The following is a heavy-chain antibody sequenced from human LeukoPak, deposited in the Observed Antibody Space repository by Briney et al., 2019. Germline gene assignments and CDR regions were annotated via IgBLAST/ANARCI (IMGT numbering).Heavy chain of an antibody. Sequence: GGSLRLSCRGYGFTLGDHAMSWVRQAPGKGLEWVGFIRRKAYRGTTEYAASVKGRFTISRDDSTSIAYLQMNSLRIEDTAVYYCARGPIQLWIHNAMDVWGQGTTVTVSS. CDR1: GFTLGDHA. D-gene: IGHD1-1*01. CDR3: ARGPIQLWIHNAMDV. J-gene: IGHJ6*02. V-gene: IGHV3-49*04. CDR2: IRRKAYRGTT.